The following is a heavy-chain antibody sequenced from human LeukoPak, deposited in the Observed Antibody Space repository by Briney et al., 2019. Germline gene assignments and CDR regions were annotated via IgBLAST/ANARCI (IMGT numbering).Heavy chain of an antibody. J-gene: IGHJ4*02. Sequence: GGSLRLSCAASGFTFDDYGMSWVRQAPGKGLEWVSGINWNGGSTGYADSVKGRFTISRDNAKNSLYLQMNSLRAEDTAVYYCARDEGYDSSGYYLGAHDYWGQGTLVTVSS. V-gene: IGHV3-20*04. CDR2: INWNGGST. CDR1: GFTFDDYG. CDR3: ARDEGYDSSGYYLGAHDY. D-gene: IGHD3-22*01.